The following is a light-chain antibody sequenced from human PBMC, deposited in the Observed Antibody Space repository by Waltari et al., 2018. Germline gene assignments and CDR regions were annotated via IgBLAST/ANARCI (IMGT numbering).Light chain of an antibody. CDR2: GAS. CDR1: QSVSTY. Sequence: VILTKSPATLSLSPGERATLSCRASQSVSTYLAWYQQKHGQAPRLLIYGASSRTTGIPDRFSGSGSGTEFTLTISSLEPEDFAVYCCQKYSSSPYSFGQGTKVEIK. CDR3: QKYSSSPYS. J-gene: IGKJ2*03. V-gene: IGKV3-20*01.